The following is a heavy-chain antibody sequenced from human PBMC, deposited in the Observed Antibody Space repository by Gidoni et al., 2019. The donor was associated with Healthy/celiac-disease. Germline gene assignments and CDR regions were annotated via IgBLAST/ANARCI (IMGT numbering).Heavy chain of an antibody. CDR3: ARDKGGDCSGGSCYSWGWFDP. Sequence: QVQLVQSGAEVKKPGSSVKVSCKASGGTFSSTAISWGRQAHGQGLEWMGGIIPIFGPANYAQKFQGRVTITADESTSTAYMDLSSLRSEDTAVYYCARDKGGDCSGGSCYSWGWFDPWGQGTLVTVSS. V-gene: IGHV1-69*01. CDR2: IIPIFGPA. D-gene: IGHD2-15*01. CDR1: GGTFSSTA. J-gene: IGHJ5*02.